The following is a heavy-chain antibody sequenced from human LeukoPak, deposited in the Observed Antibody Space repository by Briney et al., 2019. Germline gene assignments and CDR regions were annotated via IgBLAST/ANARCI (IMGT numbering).Heavy chain of an antibody. CDR2: INPSGGYT. CDR1: GYTFTNYY. J-gene: IGHJ4*02. V-gene: IGHV1-46*01. Sequence: GASVKVSCKASGYTFTNYYIHWVRQAPRQGLEWMGIINPSGGYTTYAQKFQGRVTMTRDTSTSTVSMELSSLRSEDTAVYFCARQEDSSGYYYYYWGQGTLVTVSS. CDR3: ARQEDSSGYYYYY. D-gene: IGHD3-22*01.